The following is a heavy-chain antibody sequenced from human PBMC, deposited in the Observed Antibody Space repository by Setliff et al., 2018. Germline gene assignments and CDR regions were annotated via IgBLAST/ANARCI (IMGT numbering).Heavy chain of an antibody. Sequence: LSLTCTVSGGSISSYYWSWIRQPPGKGLEWIGYIYTSGSTNYDPSLKSRVTLSVDTSKNQFSLKVSSVTAADTAVYYCARAPPNRYSGSYEYFYMDVWGKGTTVTVSS. V-gene: IGHV4-4*08. CDR3: ARAPPNRYSGSYEYFYMDV. D-gene: IGHD1-26*01. CDR1: GGSISSYY. J-gene: IGHJ6*03. CDR2: IYTSGST.